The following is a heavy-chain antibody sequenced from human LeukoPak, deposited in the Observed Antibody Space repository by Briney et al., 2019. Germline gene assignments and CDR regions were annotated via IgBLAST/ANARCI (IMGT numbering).Heavy chain of an antibody. V-gene: IGHV4-31*03. CDR3: ARDPSLYGSGPFDI. D-gene: IGHD3-10*01. CDR2: IYYSGST. Sequence: SETLSLTCTVSGGSISSGGYYWSWIRQHPGKGLGWIGYIYYSGSTYYNPSLKSRVTISVDTSKNQFSLKLSSVTTADTAVYYCARDPSLYGSGPFDIWGQGTMVTVSS. CDR1: GGSISSGGYY. J-gene: IGHJ3*02.